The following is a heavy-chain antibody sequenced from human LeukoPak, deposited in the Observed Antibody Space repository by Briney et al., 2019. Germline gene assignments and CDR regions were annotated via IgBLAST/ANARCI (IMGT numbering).Heavy chain of an antibody. Sequence: PSQTLSLTCTVSGSSISSGNYYWSWIRQHPGKGLEWIGYIYYSGTTFYNPSLKSRVTISIDTSKNQFSLKLTSVTAADTAVYYCARADYYGSSAYPYWGQGTLVTVSS. V-gene: IGHV4-31*03. CDR1: GSSISSGNYY. J-gene: IGHJ4*02. CDR3: ARADYYGSSAYPY. D-gene: IGHD3-22*01. CDR2: IYYSGTT.